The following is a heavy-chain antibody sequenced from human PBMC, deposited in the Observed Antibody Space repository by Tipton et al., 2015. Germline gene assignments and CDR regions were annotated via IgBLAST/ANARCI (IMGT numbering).Heavy chain of an antibody. D-gene: IGHD6-19*01. CDR3: AREVAAQTEYFDY. CDR1: GGSISSGDYY. Sequence: TLSLTCTVSGGSISSGDYYWGWIRQAPGKGLEWIASIYSSGTTYSNPSLKSRVTISVDTSKNLFSLNLKFVTAEDTAVYYCAREVAAQTEYFDYWGQGTQVTVSS. J-gene: IGHJ4*02. V-gene: IGHV4-39*02. CDR2: IYSSGTT.